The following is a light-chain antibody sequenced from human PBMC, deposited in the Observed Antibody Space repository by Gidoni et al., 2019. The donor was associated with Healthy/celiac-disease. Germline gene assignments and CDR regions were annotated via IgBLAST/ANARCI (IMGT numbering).Light chain of an antibody. Sequence: EIVLTQSHATLSLSPGERANLSCRASQSVSSYLAWYQQKPGQAPRLLIYDASNRATGIPARFSGSGSGTDFTLTISSLEPEDFAVYYCQQRSNWPPLTFGGGTKVEIK. V-gene: IGKV3-11*01. CDR2: DAS. J-gene: IGKJ4*01. CDR3: QQRSNWPPLT. CDR1: QSVSSY.